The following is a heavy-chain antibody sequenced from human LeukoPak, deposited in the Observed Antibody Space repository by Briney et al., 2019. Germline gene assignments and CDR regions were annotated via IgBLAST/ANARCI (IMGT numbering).Heavy chain of an antibody. CDR1: GYTFSNYH. V-gene: IGHV1-8*01. D-gene: IGHD1-26*01. CDR2: MNPNTGKT. CDR3: ERAIRRTHDHRESGDYPGFVSYYFDP. J-gene: IGHJ5*02. Sequence: GASVKVSCQTSGYTFSNYHVNWVRQATGQGLEWMGWMNPNTGKTGYAQKFQGTVTITRNTSIRTAYMELSSPGSEDTAGYYCERAIRRTHDHRESGDYPGFVSYYFDPWGQGILVTVSS.